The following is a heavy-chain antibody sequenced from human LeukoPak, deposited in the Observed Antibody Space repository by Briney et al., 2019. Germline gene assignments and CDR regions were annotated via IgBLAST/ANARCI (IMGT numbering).Heavy chain of an antibody. CDR3: AGDQGGLTSYGSSPLDY. CDR1: GFTFSTYW. Sequence: GGSLRLSCAASGFTFSTYWMNWVRQAPGKGLEWVANIKQDGSEKYYVDSVKGRFTISRDNAKNSLYLQMNSLRAEDTAVYYCAGDQGGLTSYGSSPLDYWGQGTLVTVSS. V-gene: IGHV3-7*01. CDR2: IKQDGSEK. J-gene: IGHJ4*02. D-gene: IGHD5-18*01.